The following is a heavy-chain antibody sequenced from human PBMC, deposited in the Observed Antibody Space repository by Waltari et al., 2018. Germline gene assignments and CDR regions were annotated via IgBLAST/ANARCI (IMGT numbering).Heavy chain of an antibody. Sequence: EVQLVESGGGLVQPGGSLSLSCAASGFSFGDYWMHWVRQAPGKGLEWVSGINVDGGYVSYTDSVKGRFTISRDNAKNTVFLQLNSVRGEDTAVYYCARKGGRGYPYGPFYYDYWGQGTLVTVSS. CDR1: GFSFGDYW. CDR3: ARKGGRGYPYGPFYYDY. D-gene: IGHD3-10*01. V-gene: IGHV3-74*01. CDR2: INVDGGYV. J-gene: IGHJ4*02.